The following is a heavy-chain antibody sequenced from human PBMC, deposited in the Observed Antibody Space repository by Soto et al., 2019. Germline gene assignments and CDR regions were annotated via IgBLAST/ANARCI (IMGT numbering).Heavy chain of an antibody. J-gene: IGHJ3*02. CDR2: INPNSVGT. Sequence: ASVKVSCKASGYTFTGYYMHWVRQAPGQGLEWMGCINPNSVGTNYAQKFQGRVTMTRDTSISTAYMELSRLRSDDTDVYYCARVAPDCSGGSCYRDAFDIWGQGTMVSVSS. D-gene: IGHD2-15*01. CDR3: ARVAPDCSGGSCYRDAFDI. V-gene: IGHV1-2*02. CDR1: GYTFTGYY.